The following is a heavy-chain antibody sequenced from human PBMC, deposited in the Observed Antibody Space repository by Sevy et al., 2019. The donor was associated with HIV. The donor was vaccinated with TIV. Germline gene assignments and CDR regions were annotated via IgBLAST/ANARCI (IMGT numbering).Heavy chain of an antibody. J-gene: IGHJ4*02. CDR1: GFTFNNYV. V-gene: IGHV3-23*01. CDR2: ISHGGGTT. D-gene: IGHD2-2*01. CDR3: ARRYLPSAPPALDY. Sequence: GGSLRLSCAASGFTFNNYVMNWVRQAPGKGLEWVSVISHGGGTTYYADSVKGRFTISRDDSKDTVYLERNSLRAEDTAVYYCARRYLPSAPPALDYWGQGTLVTVSS.